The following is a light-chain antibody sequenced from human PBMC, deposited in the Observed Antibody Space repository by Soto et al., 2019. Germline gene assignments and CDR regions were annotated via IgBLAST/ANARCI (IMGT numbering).Light chain of an antibody. CDR3: AAWDDRMNGRV. CDR1: SSNIGSNA. V-gene: IGLV1-44*01. Sequence: QPVLTQPPSASGTPGQRVTISCSGSSSNIGSNAVNWYQQLPGTAPKVVIYNTNQRPSGVPDRFSGSKSGTSAFLAISGLQSEDEADYYCAAWDDRMNGRVFGGGTKLTVL. CDR2: NTN. J-gene: IGLJ3*02.